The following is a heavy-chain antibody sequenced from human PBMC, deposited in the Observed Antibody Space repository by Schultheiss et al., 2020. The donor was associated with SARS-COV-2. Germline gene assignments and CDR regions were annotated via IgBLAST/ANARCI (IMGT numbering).Heavy chain of an antibody. CDR2: IYYSGST. CDR1: GGSFSGYY. J-gene: IGHJ6*02. D-gene: IGHD6-13*01. V-gene: IGHV4-30-4*08. Sequence: LRLSCAVYGGSFSGYYWSWIRQPPGKGLEWIGYIYYSGSTYYNPSLKSRVTISVDTSKNQFSLKLSSVTAADTAVYYCAREGSSPSWYYGMDVWGQGTTVTVSS. CDR3: AREGSSPSWYYGMDV.